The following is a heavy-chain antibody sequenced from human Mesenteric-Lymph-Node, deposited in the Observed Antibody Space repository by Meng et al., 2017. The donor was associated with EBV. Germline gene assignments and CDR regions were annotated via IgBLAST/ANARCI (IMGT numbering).Heavy chain of an antibody. CDR3: ATVGTYASNIDP. Sequence: VTQQRCGAGLFKPSATLSLSCAVYGGSFCDYYWTWIRQPAGKGLEWIGEGSHGSSTTYNPSLESRVTISVDTSKNQFSLKVTSVTAADTAVYYCATVGTYASNIDPWGQGTLVTVSS. V-gene: IGHV4-34*01. CDR2: GSHGSST. CDR1: GGSFCDYY. D-gene: IGHD3-16*01. J-gene: IGHJ5*02.